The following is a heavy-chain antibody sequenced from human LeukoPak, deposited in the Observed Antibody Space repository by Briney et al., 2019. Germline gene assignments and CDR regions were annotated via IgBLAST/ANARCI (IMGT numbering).Heavy chain of an antibody. V-gene: IGHV3-66*02. CDR1: GFTVSSNY. CDR2: IYSGGST. Sequence: GGSLRLSCAASGFTVSSNYMSWVRQAPGKGLEWVSVIYSGGSTYYAGSVKGRFTISRDNSKNTLYLQMNSLRAEDTAVYYCARDRRIAVAGTTIKSNWFDPWGQGTLVTVSS. CDR3: ARDRRIAVAGTTIKSNWFDP. D-gene: IGHD6-19*01. J-gene: IGHJ5*02.